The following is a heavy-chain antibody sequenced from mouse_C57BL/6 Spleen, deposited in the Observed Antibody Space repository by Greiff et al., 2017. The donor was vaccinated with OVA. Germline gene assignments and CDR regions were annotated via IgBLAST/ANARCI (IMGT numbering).Heavy chain of an antibody. CDR2: IDPETGGT. CDR3: TRWAYYTAMDY. D-gene: IGHD2-12*01. V-gene: IGHV1-15*01. J-gene: IGHJ4*01. CDR1: GYTFTDYE. Sequence: QVQLQQSGAALVRPGASVTLSCKASGYTFTDYEMHWVKQTPVHGLEWIGAIDPETGGTAYNQKFKGKAILTADKSSSTAYMELRSLTSEDSAVYYCTRWAYYTAMDYWGQGTSVTVSS.